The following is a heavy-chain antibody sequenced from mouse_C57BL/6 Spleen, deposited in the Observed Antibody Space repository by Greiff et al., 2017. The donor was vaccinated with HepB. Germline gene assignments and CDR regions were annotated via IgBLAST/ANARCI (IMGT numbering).Heavy chain of an antibody. D-gene: IGHD1-2*01. Sequence: QVQLKQPGAELVKPGASVKLSCKASGYTFTSYWMHWVKQRPGRGLEWIGRIDPNSGGTKYNEKFKSKATLTVDKPSSTAYMQLSSLTSEDSAVYYCARRLPGDYYAMDYWGQGTSVTVSS. CDR1: GYTFTSYW. CDR3: ARRLPGDYYAMDY. CDR2: IDPNSGGT. J-gene: IGHJ4*01. V-gene: IGHV1-72*01.